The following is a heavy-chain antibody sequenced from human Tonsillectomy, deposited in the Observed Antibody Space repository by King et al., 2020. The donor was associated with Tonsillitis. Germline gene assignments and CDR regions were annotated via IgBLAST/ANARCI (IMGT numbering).Heavy chain of an antibody. CDR1: GYSSTSYW. CDR2: IYPGDSDT. J-gene: IGHJ3*02. CDR3: ASVDTAMEDAFDI. V-gene: IGHV5-51*01. D-gene: IGHD5-18*01. Sequence: QLVQSGAEVKKPGESLKISCKGSGYSSTSYWIGWVRQMPGNGGEWRGIIYPGDSDTRYSQSFKGKVTISADKSICTAYLQWSSLEASDTAMYNCASVDTAMEDAFDIWGQGTMVTVSS.